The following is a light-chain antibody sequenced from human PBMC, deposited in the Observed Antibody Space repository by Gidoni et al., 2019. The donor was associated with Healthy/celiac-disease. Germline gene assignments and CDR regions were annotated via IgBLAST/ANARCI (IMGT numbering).Light chain of an antibody. V-gene: IGLV1-40*01. Sequence: QSVLTPPPSVSGAPGQRVTISCTGRSSNIGAGYDVHWYQQLPGTAPKLLIYGNSNRPSGVPDRFTGSKSGTSASLAITGLQAEDEADYYCQSYDSSLSGHWVFGGGTKLTVL. CDR1: SSNIGAGYD. CDR3: QSYDSSLSGHWV. CDR2: GNS. J-gene: IGLJ3*02.